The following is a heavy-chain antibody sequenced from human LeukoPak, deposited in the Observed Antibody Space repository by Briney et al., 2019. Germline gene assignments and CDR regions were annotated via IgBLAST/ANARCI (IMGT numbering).Heavy chain of an antibody. J-gene: IGHJ6*03. CDR3: ARDTAGTTAGVWQKYYYYYMDV. D-gene: IGHD1-7*01. Sequence: GGSLRLSCAASGFTFSSYWMSWVRQAPGKGLEWVANIKQDGSEKYYVDSVKGRFTISRDNAKNSLYLQMNSLRAEDTAVYYCARDTAGTTAGVWQKYYYYYMDVWGKGTTVTVSS. CDR1: GFTFSSYW. CDR2: IKQDGSEK. V-gene: IGHV3-7*01.